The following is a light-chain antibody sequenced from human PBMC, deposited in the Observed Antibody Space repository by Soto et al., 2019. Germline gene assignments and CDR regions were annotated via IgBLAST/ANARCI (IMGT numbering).Light chain of an antibody. J-gene: IGKJ2*01. CDR2: DAS. Sequence: EIVLTQSPATLSLSPGERATLSCRASQSISTYLTWYQQKPGQAPRLLIYDASKRATGIPARFSGSGSGTDFTLTISSLAPEDFAVYYCQHRSIWPPTFGQGTKVEIK. CDR3: QHRSIWPPT. CDR1: QSISTY. V-gene: IGKV3-11*01.